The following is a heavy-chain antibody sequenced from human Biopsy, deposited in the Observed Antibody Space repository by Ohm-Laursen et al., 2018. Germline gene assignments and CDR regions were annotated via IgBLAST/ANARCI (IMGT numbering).Heavy chain of an antibody. CDR3: ARADMVTTIVDY. D-gene: IGHD5-12*01. Sequence: SETLSLTCTVSGDSISSYYWSWIRQPPGQGLEWIGYVYYTGSTYYNPSLKSRLSIAIDTSKNQFSVSLRSVTAADTAVYYCARADMVTTIVDYWGQGTLVTVSS. J-gene: IGHJ4*02. CDR1: GDSISSYY. CDR2: VYYTGST. V-gene: IGHV4-59*12.